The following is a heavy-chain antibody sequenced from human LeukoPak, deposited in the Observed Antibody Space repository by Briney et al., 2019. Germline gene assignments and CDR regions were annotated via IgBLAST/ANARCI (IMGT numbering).Heavy chain of an antibody. CDR3: AREVSGDSSGGY. CDR2: INPNSGGT. V-gene: IGHV1-2*02. J-gene: IGHJ4*02. CDR1: GYTLTGYY. D-gene: IGHD3-22*01. Sequence: GASVKVSCKASGYTLTGYYMHWVRQAPGQGLEWMGWINPNSGGTNYAQKFQGRVTMTRDTSISTAYMELSRLRSDDTAAYYCAREVSGDSSGGYWGQGTLVTVSS.